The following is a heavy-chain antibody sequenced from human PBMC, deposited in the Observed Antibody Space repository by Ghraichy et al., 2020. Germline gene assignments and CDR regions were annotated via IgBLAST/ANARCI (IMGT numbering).Heavy chain of an antibody. D-gene: IGHD4-23*01. J-gene: IGHJ6*03. V-gene: IGHV3-23*01. CDR2: IIGSGDTT. CDR3: AQGGPFHGGNSYYYYMDV. CDR1: GFTFSAYA. Sequence: GSLRLSCAASGFTFSAYAMSWVRQAPGKGLDWVSGIIGSGDTTYYSGSVKGRFTISRDNSKNILYLQMSSLRADDTAVYYCAQGGPFHGGNSYYYYMDVWGKGTTVTVSS.